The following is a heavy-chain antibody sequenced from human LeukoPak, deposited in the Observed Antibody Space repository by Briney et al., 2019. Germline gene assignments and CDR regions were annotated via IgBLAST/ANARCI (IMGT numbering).Heavy chain of an antibody. CDR2: ISYDGRNK. Sequence: PGRSLRLSCAASGFTFSSYAMHWVRQAPGKGLEWVAAISYDGRNKYYADSVKGRFTISRDNSKNTLYLQMNSLRAEDTAVYYCARDRAVAATSIYYYYYGMDVWGQGTTVTVSS. J-gene: IGHJ6*02. CDR1: GFTFSSYA. D-gene: IGHD2-15*01. V-gene: IGHV3-30*04. CDR3: ARDRAVAATSIYYYYYGMDV.